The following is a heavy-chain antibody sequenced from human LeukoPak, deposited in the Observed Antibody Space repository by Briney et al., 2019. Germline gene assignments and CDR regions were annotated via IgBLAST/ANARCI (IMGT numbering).Heavy chain of an antibody. Sequence: GGSLRLSCAGSEFTFSSFAMSWVRQAPGKGLEWVSGISGSGAGTYYADSVKGRFTISRDNSKNTLFLQMSSLRAEDTAVYYCAKAHYCSSTSCYAFDIWGQGTMVTVSS. CDR2: ISGSGAGT. CDR1: EFTFSSFA. CDR3: AKAHYCSSTSCYAFDI. D-gene: IGHD2-2*01. J-gene: IGHJ3*02. V-gene: IGHV3-23*01.